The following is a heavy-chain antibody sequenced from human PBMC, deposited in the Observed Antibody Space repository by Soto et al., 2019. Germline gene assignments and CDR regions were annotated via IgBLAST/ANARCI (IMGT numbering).Heavy chain of an antibody. CDR2: IYYSGST. J-gene: IGHJ6*02. CDR1: GGSVSSGSYY. D-gene: IGHD6-19*01. Sequence: QVQLQESGPGLVKPSETLSLTCTVSGGSVSSGSYYWSWIRQPPGKGLEWIGYIYYSGSTNYNPSHKSRVTRSVHTSKNQFSVKLSSVTAADTAVYYCARGIEGWYQGRYYYGMDVWGQGTTVTVSS. CDR3: ARGIEGWYQGRYYYGMDV. V-gene: IGHV4-61*01.